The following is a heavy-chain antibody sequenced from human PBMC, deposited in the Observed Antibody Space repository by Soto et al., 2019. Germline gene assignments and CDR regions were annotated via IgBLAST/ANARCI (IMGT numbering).Heavy chain of an antibody. CDR1: GGGFSSNSAV. J-gene: IGHJ6*02. CDR2: TYYRSKWYN. Sequence: PSQTLLLSCAISGGGFSSNSAVWNWIRQSPSRGLEWLGRTYYRSKWYNDYAVSVKSRITINPDTSKNQFSLQLNSVTPEDTAVYYCARVALVRGSYYYYGMDVWGQGTTVTVSS. V-gene: IGHV6-1*01. D-gene: IGHD3-10*01. CDR3: ARVALVRGSYYYYGMDV.